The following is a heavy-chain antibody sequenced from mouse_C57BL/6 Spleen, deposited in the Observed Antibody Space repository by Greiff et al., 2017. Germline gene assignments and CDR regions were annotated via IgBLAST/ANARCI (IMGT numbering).Heavy chain of an antibody. D-gene: IGHD4-1*01. CDR1: GFTFTDYY. CDR3: ASRDWEAPYFDV. V-gene: IGHV7-3*01. J-gene: IGHJ1*03. Sequence: DVKLVESGGGLVQPGGSLSLSCAASGFTFTDYYMSWVRQPPGKALEWLGFIRNKANGYTTEYSASVKGRFTISRDNSQSILYLQMNALRAEDSAMYYCASRDWEAPYFDVWGTGTTVTVSS. CDR2: IRNKANGYTT.